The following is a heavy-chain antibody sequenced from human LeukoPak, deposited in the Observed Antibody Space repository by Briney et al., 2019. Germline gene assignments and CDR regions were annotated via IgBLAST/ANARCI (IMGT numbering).Heavy chain of an antibody. D-gene: IGHD3-9*01. J-gene: IGHJ4*02. CDR1: GSSVSSDEYY. V-gene: IGHV4-31*03. Sequence: SSETLSLTCTVSGSSVSSDEYYWSWVRQHPGKGLEWIGYVYYSGSSYYIPSLESRVTMSVEVSKNQFSLELRSVTAADTAVYYCASADALTGYPISLNFDYWGQGTLVTVSS. CDR3: ASADALTGYPISLNFDY. CDR2: VYYSGSS.